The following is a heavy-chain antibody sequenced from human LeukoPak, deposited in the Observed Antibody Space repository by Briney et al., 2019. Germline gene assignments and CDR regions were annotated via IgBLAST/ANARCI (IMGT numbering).Heavy chain of an antibody. CDR2: ISYDGSNK. CDR1: GFTFSSYG. Sequence: QAGRSLRLSCAASGFTFSSYGMHWVRQAPGKGLEWVAVISYDGSNKYYADSVKGRFTISRDNSKNTLYLQMNSLRAEDTAVYYCAKDPSSIAAPGLQDYWGQGTLVTVSS. CDR3: AKDPSSIAAPGLQDY. J-gene: IGHJ4*02. D-gene: IGHD6-6*01. V-gene: IGHV3-30*18.